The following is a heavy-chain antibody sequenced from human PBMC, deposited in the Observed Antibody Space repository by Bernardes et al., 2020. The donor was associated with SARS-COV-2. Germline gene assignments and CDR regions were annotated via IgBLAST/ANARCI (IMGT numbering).Heavy chain of an antibody. Sequence: ASVKVSCKASGYTFTSYAMNWVRQAPGQGLEWMGWINTNTGNPTYAQGFTGRFVFSLDTSVSTAYLQISSLKAEDTAVYYCAKGLGSSYDSSGLTSREGADIWGQGTLVTVSS. CDR2: INTNTGNP. D-gene: IGHD3-22*01. CDR3: AKGLGSSYDSSGLTSREGADI. J-gene: IGHJ4*02. CDR1: GYTFTSYA. V-gene: IGHV7-4-1*02.